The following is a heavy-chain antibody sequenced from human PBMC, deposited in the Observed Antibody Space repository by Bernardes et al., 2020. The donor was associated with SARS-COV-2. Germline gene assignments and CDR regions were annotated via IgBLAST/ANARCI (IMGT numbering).Heavy chain of an antibody. CDR3: ARQRQWLVDY. V-gene: IGHV4-59*08. J-gene: IGHJ4*02. CDR1: GGSISSSY. D-gene: IGHD6-19*01. CDR2: IYYSGST. Sequence: SETLSLTCTVSGGSISSSYWSWIRQPPGKGLEWIGYIYYSGSTNYNPSLKSRVTISVDTSKNQFSLKLSSVTAADTAVYYCARQRQWLVDYRGQGTLVTVSS.